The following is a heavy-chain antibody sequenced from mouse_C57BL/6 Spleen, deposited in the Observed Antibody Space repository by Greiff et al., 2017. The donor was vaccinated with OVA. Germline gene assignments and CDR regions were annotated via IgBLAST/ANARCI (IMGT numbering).Heavy chain of an antibody. Sequence: VQLQQSGPELVKPGASVKISCKASGYSFTGYYMNWVKQSPEKSLEWIGEINPSTGGTTYNQKFKAKATLTVDKSSSTAYMQLKSLTSEDSAVYYCARTPEDYFDYWGQGTTLTVSS. J-gene: IGHJ2*01. CDR2: INPSTGGT. V-gene: IGHV1-42*01. CDR1: GYSFTGYY. CDR3: ARTPEDYFDY.